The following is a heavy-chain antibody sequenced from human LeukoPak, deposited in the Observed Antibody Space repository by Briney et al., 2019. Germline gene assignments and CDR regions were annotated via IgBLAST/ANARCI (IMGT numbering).Heavy chain of an antibody. V-gene: IGHV3-20*04. Sequence: PGGSLRLSCAASGFTLDDYGMSWVRQAPGKGLEWVSGINWIGGSTGYGDSVKGRFTISRGSAKNSLYLEMNSLKAEDTALYYCARVARGCSRTSCYAFWYFDYWGQGNLVTVSS. J-gene: IGHJ4*02. CDR3: ARVARGCSRTSCYAFWYFDY. D-gene: IGHD2-2*01. CDR2: INWIGGST. CDR1: GFTLDDYG.